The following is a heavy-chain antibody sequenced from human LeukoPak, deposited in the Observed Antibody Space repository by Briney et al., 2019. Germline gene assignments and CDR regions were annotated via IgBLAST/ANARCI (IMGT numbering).Heavy chain of an antibody. J-gene: IGHJ4*02. Sequence: GGSLRLSCAASGFTFSSYAMSWVRQAPGKGLEWVSAISGSGGSTYYADSVEGRFTISRDNSKNTLYLQMNSLRAEDTAVYYCAKAKPYSSSWYWDYWGQGTLVTVSS. CDR1: GFTFSSYA. V-gene: IGHV3-23*01. CDR2: ISGSGGST. CDR3: AKAKPYSSSWYWDY. D-gene: IGHD6-13*01.